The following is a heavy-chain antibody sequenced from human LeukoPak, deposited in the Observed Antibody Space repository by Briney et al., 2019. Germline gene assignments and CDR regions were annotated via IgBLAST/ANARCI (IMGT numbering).Heavy chain of an antibody. CDR1: GFTFSSYS. J-gene: IGHJ4*02. CDR3: ARGTYCSSTSCLDY. Sequence: GGSLRLSCAASGFTFSSYSMNWVRQAPGKGLEWISYISSSSSTIHYADSVKGRFTISRDNAKNSLYLQMNSLRAEDTAVYYCARGTYCSSTSCLDYWGQGTLVTVSS. D-gene: IGHD2-2*01. CDR2: ISSSSSTI. V-gene: IGHV3-48*01.